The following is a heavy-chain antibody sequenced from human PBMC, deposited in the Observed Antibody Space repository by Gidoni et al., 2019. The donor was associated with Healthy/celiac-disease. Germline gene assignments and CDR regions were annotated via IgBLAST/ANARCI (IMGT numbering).Heavy chain of an antibody. J-gene: IGHJ6*02. CDR3: ARDRNYYGMDV. Sequence: EVQLVESGGGLTQSGGSLRLSCAASGFTVSSNYRSWVRQAPGKGLEWVSVIYSGGSTYYADSVKGRFTISRDNSKNTLYLQMNSLRAEDTAVYYCARDRNYYGMDVWGQGTTVTVSS. CDR1: GFTVSSNY. V-gene: IGHV3-53*01. CDR2: IYSGGST.